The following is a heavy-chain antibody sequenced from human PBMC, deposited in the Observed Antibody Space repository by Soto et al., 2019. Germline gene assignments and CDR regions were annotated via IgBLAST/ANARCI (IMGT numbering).Heavy chain of an antibody. Sequence: QVQLVQSGAEVKKPGSSVKVSCKASGGTFSSYAISWVRQAPGQGLEWMGGIIPIFGTANYAQKFQGRVTITADESMSTAYMELSSLRSEDTAVYYCARGYSRSWSNGGGDAFDIWGQGTMVTVSS. J-gene: IGHJ3*02. CDR1: GGTFSSYA. CDR2: IIPIFGTA. D-gene: IGHD6-13*01. CDR3: ARGYSRSWSNGGGDAFDI. V-gene: IGHV1-69*01.